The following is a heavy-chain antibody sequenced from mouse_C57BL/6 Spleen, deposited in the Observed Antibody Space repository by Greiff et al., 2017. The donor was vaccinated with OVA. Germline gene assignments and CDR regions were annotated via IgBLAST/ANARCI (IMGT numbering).Heavy chain of an antibody. Sequence: QVQLQQPGAELVRPGTSVKLSCKASGYTFTSYWMHWVKQRPGQGLEWIGVIDPSDSYTNYNQKFKGKATLTVDTSSSTAYMQLSSLTSEDSAVYYCARSDSSGYVSAYWGQGTLVTVSA. CDR3: ARSDSSGYVSAY. J-gene: IGHJ3*01. V-gene: IGHV1-59*01. CDR2: IDPSDSYT. D-gene: IGHD3-2*02. CDR1: GYTFTSYW.